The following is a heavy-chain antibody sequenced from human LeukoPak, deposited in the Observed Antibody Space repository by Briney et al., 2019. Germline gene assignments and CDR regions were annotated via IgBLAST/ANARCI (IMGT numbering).Heavy chain of an antibody. V-gene: IGHV3-23*01. CDR3: AKGGDAGYCSGNSCSGYYFYMNV. CDR2: VSGSGANS. J-gene: IGHJ6*03. Sequence: GGSLRLSCAASGFNFNIYAMSWVRQPPGKGLQWVSTVSGSGANSHYADSVKGRFTISRDNSKNTLYLQMTSLRAEDRAVYYCAKGGDAGYCSGNSCSGYYFYMNVWGKGTTVTVSS. CDR1: GFNFNIYA. D-gene: IGHD2-15*01.